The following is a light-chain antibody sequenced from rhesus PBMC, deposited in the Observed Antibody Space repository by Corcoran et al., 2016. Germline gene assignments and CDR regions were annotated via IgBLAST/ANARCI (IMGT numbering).Light chain of an antibody. Sequence: EIVMTQSPATLSLSPGERATLSCRASQSVSSSLAWYQQKPGPAPRLLLYGASRRATGIPDRFSGSGAGTDFTLTISSLEPEDVAVYYCLQHSNWPRTFGQGTKVEIK. CDR2: GAS. CDR1: QSVSSS. CDR3: LQHSNWPRT. V-gene: IGKV3-24*01. J-gene: IGKJ1*01.